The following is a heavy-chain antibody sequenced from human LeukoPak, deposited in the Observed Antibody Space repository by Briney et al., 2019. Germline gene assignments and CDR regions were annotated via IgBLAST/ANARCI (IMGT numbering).Heavy chain of an antibody. CDR3: AKDDAWGRYKD. CDR2: ISPRGDIT. V-gene: IGHV3-23*01. D-gene: IGHD3-16*01. CDR1: GFTFSRHG. Sequence: GGFLRLSCAASGFTFSRHGMNWVRQAPGKGLEWVSGISPRGDITYYTDSVKGRFTISRDNSKNTVSLQMNRLRGEDTAVYYCAKDDAWGRYKDWGQGTLVTVSS. J-gene: IGHJ1*01.